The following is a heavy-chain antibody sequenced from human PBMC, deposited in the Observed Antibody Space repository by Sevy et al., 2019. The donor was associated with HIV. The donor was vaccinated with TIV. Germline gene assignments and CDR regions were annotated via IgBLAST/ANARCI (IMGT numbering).Heavy chain of an antibody. V-gene: IGHV1-18*01. CDR3: ARDTWELPFDY. CDR1: GYTCTSYG. Sequence: ASVKVSCKASGYTCTSYGISWVRLAPRQGLEWIGWISAYNGNTNYAQKLQGRVTMTTDTSTSTAYMELRSLRSDDTAVYYCARDTWELPFDYWGQRTLVTVSS. CDR2: ISAYNGNT. D-gene: IGHD1-26*01. J-gene: IGHJ4*02.